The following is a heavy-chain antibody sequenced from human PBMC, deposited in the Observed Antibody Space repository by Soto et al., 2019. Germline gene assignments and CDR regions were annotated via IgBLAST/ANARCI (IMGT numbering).Heavy chain of an antibody. CDR1: GGSISSGGYY. V-gene: IGHV4-31*03. Sequence: QVQLQESGPGLVKPSQTLSLTCTVSGGSISSGGYYWSWIRQHPGKGLEWIGYIYYSGSTYYNPSLKIRVTISVDTSKNQFSLKLSSVTAADTAVYYCARDGGGYCSGGSCYSGYFDYWGQGTLVTVSS. J-gene: IGHJ4*02. D-gene: IGHD2-15*01. CDR2: IYYSGST. CDR3: ARDGGGYCSGGSCYSGYFDY.